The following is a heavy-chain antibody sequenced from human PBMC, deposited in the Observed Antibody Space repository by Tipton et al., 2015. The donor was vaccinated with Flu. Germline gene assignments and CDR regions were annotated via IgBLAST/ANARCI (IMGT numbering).Heavy chain of an antibody. V-gene: IGHV3-49*04. D-gene: IGHD1-26*01. CDR2: IRSKANGGTT. Sequence: FLRLSCTSSGFTFENYDMTWVRQAPGKGLDWVGFIRSKANGGTTAYAASVKGRFTISRDDSKSIAYLEMNSLQSEDTAVYYCTRGTYGGSTWGQGTLVTVSS. CDR3: TRGTYGGST. CDR1: GFTFENYD. J-gene: IGHJ5*02.